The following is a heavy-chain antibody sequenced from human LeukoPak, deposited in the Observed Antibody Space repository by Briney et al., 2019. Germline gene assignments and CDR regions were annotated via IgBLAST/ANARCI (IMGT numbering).Heavy chain of an antibody. D-gene: IGHD6-19*01. V-gene: IGHV3-21*01. CDR3: ARAKQWNYYFDY. Sequence: PGGSLSLSCAASGFTFSTYSMNWVRQAPGKGLEWVASISESSTYIYSADSIKGRFTISRDNAKNSLYLQMNSLRVEDTALYYCARAKQWNYYFDYWGQGTLVTVSS. CDR1: GFTFSTYS. CDR2: ISESSTYI. J-gene: IGHJ4*02.